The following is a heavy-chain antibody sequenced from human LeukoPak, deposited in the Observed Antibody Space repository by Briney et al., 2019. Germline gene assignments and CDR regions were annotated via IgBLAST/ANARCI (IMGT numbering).Heavy chain of an antibody. CDR1: VGSISSYY. CDR3: ARGPSSVYYHFDY. CDR2: IYYSGST. V-gene: IGHV4-59*01. J-gene: IGHJ4*02. Sequence: SETLSLTCTVSVGSISSYYWGWIRQPPGKGLGWIGYIYYSGSTNYNPSFKSRVTLSVDPSKNQFSLKLGSVAASDPAVYYCARGPSSVYYHFDYWVQGTLVTVSS. D-gene: IGHD3-22*01.